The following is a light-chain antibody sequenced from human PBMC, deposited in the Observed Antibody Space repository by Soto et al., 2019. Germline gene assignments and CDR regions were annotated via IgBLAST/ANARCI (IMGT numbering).Light chain of an antibody. CDR1: QGISSY. CDR2: AAS. CDR3: QQLNTYPLT. V-gene: IGKV1-9*01. Sequence: DIQLTQSPSFLSASVGDRVTITCRASQGISSYLAWYQQKPGKDPNLLIYAASTLQSGVPSRFSGSESGTEFTLAISSLQPEEFATYYGQQLNTYPLTFGGGTKVEIK. J-gene: IGKJ4*01.